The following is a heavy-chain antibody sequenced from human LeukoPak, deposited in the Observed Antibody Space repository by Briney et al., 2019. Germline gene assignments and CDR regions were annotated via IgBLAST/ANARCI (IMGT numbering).Heavy chain of an antibody. J-gene: IGHJ4*02. CDR1: GFTFSSYG. CDR3: AKAGVAAAGVFDY. V-gene: IGHV3-30*18. CDR2: ISYDGSNK. Sequence: GGSLRLSCAASGFTFSSYGMHWVRQAPGKGLEWVAVISYDGSNKYYADSVKGRFTISRDNSKNTLYLQMNSLRAEDTAVYYCAKAGVAAAGVFDYWGQGTLVTVSS. D-gene: IGHD6-13*01.